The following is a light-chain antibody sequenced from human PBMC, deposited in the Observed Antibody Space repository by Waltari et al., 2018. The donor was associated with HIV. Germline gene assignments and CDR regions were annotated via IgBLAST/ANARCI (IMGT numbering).Light chain of an antibody. CDR3: QTCGTGIV. Sequence: QLVVTQSSSASASLGASVKLTCTLTTESSHYAIAWHQQQPDKGPRYLMKVDSDGIHTKGDGIPDRVSGSSAGADRFLIISSLQSEDEADYYCQTCGTGIVFGGGTKVTVL. J-gene: IGLJ3*02. CDR1: TESSHYA. CDR2: VDSDGIH. V-gene: IGLV4-69*01.